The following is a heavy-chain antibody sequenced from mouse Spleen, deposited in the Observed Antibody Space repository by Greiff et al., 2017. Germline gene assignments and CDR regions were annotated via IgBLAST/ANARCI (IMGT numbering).Heavy chain of an antibody. Sequence: QVQLQQSGAELARPGASVKMSCKASGYTFTSYTMHWVKQRPGQGLEWIGYINPSSGYTNYNQKFKDKATLTADKSSSTAYMQLSSLTSEDSAVYYCARSITTAQFAYWGQGTLVTVSA. CDR1: GYTFTSYT. V-gene: IGHV1-4*01. CDR2: INPSSGYT. J-gene: IGHJ3*01. CDR3: ARSITTAQFAY. D-gene: IGHD1-2*01.